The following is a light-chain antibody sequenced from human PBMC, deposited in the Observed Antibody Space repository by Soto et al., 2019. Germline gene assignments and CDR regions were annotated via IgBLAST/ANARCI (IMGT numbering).Light chain of an antibody. CDR2: GAS. CDR1: QSVSSSN. CDR3: QEYGSSRT. J-gene: IGKJ1*01. Sequence: EIVLTQSPGTLSLSPGERATLSCRASQSVSSSNLAWYQQKPGHAPRLLIYGASSRATGIPDRFSGSGSGTDFTLTISRLEPEDFAVYYCQEYGSSRTFGQGTKVDIK. V-gene: IGKV3-20*01.